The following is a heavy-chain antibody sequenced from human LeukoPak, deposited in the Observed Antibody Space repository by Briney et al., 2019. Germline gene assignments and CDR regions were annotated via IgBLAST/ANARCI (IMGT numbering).Heavy chain of an antibody. D-gene: IGHD5-12*01. V-gene: IGHV3-30*18. Sequence: PGRSLRLSCAASGFTFSSYGMHWVRQAPGKGLEWVAVISYDGSNKYYADSVKGRFTISRGNSKNTLYLQMNSLRAEDTAVYYCAKDRSGYDYGGNFDYWGQGTLVTVSS. CDR2: ISYDGSNK. CDR1: GFTFSSYG. CDR3: AKDRSGYDYGGNFDY. J-gene: IGHJ4*02.